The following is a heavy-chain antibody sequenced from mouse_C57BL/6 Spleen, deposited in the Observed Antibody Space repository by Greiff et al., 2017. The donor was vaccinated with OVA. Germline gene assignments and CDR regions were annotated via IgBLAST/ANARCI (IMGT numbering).Heavy chain of an antibody. CDR1: GYTFTSYG. CDR3: ARSEDLPYYSKKGLDY. V-gene: IGHV1-81*01. CDR2: IYPRSGNT. J-gene: IGHJ2*01. D-gene: IGHD2-5*01. Sequence: VQLQQSGAELARPGASVKLSCKASGYTFTSYGISWVKQRTGQGLEWIGEIYPRSGNTYYNEKFKGKATLTADKSSSTAYMELRSLTSEDSAVYFCARSEDLPYYSKKGLDYWGQGTTLTVSS.